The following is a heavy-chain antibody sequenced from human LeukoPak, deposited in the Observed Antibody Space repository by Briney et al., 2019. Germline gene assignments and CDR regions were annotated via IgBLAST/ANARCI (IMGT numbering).Heavy chain of an antibody. CDR3: ARAVVTATLVFDY. J-gene: IGHJ4*02. CDR1: GGSISSYY. Sequence: PSETLSLTCTVSGGSISSYYWSWIRQPPGKGLEWIGYIYYSGSTYYNPSLKSRVTISVDTSKNQFSLKLSSVTATDTAVYYCARAVVTATLVFDYWGQGTLVTVSS. D-gene: IGHD2-21*02. CDR2: IYYSGST. V-gene: IGHV4-59*12.